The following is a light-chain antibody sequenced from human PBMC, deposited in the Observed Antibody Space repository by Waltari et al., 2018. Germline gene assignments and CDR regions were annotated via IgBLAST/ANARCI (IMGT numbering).Light chain of an antibody. CDR3: QSYDNRLSAVV. CDR1: SPNIGPGYD. J-gene: IGLJ2*01. V-gene: IGLV1-40*01. CDR2: GFH. Sequence: QSVLTQPPSVSGAPGQRVTTSCPGSSPNIGPGYDVNRYPHLPGTAPKPPIFGFHDRPSGVPDRFSGSKSGTSASLAITGLQAEDEADYYCQSYDNRLSAVVFGGGTKLTVL.